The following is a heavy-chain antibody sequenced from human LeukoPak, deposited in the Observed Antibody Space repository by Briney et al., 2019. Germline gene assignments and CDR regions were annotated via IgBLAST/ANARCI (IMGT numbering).Heavy chain of an antibody. D-gene: IGHD6-19*01. Sequence: PGRSLRLSCAASGFTFSTYAIHWVRQAPGKGLEWVAVISDDGSNKFYADSVKGRFTISRDNSKNTLYLQMNTLRAEDTAVYYCARPKYTSGWFRSYFNYWGQGTLVTVSS. CDR3: ARPKYTSGWFRSYFNY. CDR1: GFTFSTYA. V-gene: IGHV3-30*04. J-gene: IGHJ4*02. CDR2: ISDDGSNK.